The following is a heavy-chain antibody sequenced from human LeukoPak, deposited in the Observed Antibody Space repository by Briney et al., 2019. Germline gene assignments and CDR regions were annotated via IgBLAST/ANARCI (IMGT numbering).Heavy chain of an antibody. CDR2: IYYSGST. J-gene: IGHJ4*02. CDR3: AKNIYDWNSFYFDS. CDR1: GGSISSSSYY. D-gene: IGHD1-7*01. Sequence: PSETLSLTXTVSGGSISSSSYYWGWIRQPPGKGLEWIGSIYYSGSTYYNPSLKSRVTISVDTSKNQFSLKLSSVTAADTAVYYCAKNIYDWNSFYFDSWGQGTLVTVSS. V-gene: IGHV4-39*01.